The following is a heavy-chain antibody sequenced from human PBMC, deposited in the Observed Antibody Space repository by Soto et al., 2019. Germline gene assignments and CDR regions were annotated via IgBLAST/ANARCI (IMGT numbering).Heavy chain of an antibody. CDR1: GGSISSGVYY. Sequence: SETLSLTCTVSGGSISSGVYYWSWIRHHPGNGLEWIGYIYYSGSTYYNPSLKSRVTISVDTSKNQFSLKLSSVTAADTAVYYCARIHNDYDSSGYYYYYYGMDVWGQGTTVTVYS. CDR3: ARIHNDYDSSGYYYYYYGMDV. D-gene: IGHD3-22*01. CDR2: IYYSGST. J-gene: IGHJ6*02. V-gene: IGHV4-31*03.